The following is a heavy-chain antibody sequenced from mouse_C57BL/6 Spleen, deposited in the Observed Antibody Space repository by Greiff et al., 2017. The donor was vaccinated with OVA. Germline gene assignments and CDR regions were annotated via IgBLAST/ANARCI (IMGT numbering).Heavy chain of an antibody. V-gene: IGHV3-6*01. Sequence: DVKLQESGPGLVKPSQSLSLTCSVTGYSITSGYYWNWIRQFPGNKLEWMGYISYDGSNNYNPSLKNRISITRDTSKNQFFLKLNSVTTEDTATYYCARADYYVFYAMDYWGQGTSVTVSS. D-gene: IGHD1-1*01. CDR1: GYSITSGYY. CDR2: ISYDGSN. CDR3: ARADYYVFYAMDY. J-gene: IGHJ4*01.